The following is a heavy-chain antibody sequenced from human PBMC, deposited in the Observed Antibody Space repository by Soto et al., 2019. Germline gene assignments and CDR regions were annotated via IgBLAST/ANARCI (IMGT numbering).Heavy chain of an antibody. CDR3: ARYGSGSYLSVYYYYMDV. CDR2: INPSGGST. V-gene: IGHV1-46*03. J-gene: IGHJ6*03. CDR1: GYTFTSYY. Sequence: EASVKVSCKASGYTFTSYYMHWVRQAPGQGLEWMGIINPSGGSTSYAQKFQGRVTMTRDTSTSTVYMELSSLRSEDTAVYYCARYGSGSYLSVYYYYMDVWGKGTTVTVSS. D-gene: IGHD3-10*01.